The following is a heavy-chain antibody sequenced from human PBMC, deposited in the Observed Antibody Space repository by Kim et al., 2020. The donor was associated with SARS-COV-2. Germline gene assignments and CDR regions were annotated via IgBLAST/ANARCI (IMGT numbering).Heavy chain of an antibody. Sequence: VDSVKGRFTMSRDNAENSLYLQMNSLRDEDTAIYYCAWGGTWYIVTWGQGTLVTVSS. V-gene: IGHV3-7*04. J-gene: IGHJ4*02. CDR3: AWGGTWYIVT. D-gene: IGHD6-13*01.